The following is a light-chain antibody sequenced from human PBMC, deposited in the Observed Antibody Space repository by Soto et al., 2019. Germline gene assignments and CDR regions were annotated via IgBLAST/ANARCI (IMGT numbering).Light chain of an antibody. Sequence: EIVMTQSPATLSVSPGERVTLSCRASQSVTSKLAWYQQKLGQAPRLLIYGASTRATGIPARFSGSGSGTEFTLTISSLQSEDFAVYYCQQYDNWPRTLGQGTKVEIK. V-gene: IGKV3-15*01. CDR3: QQYDNWPRT. J-gene: IGKJ1*01. CDR2: GAS. CDR1: QSVTSK.